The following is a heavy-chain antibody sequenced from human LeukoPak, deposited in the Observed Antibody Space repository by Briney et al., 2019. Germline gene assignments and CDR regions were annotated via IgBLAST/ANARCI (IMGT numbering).Heavy chain of an antibody. Sequence: PGGSLRLSCAASGFTFSSFSMNWVRQAPGKGLEWVSYISSSSTMYYGDSVKGRFTISRDNAKNSLYLQMNSLRDEDTAVYSCATGASTWTNYFHYWGQGILVTVSS. CDR3: ATGASTWTNYFHY. CDR1: GFTFSSFS. V-gene: IGHV3-48*02. J-gene: IGHJ4*02. CDR2: ISSSSTM. D-gene: IGHD6-13*01.